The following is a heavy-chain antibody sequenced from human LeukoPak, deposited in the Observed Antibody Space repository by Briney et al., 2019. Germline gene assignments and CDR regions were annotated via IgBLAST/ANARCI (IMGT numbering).Heavy chain of an antibody. J-gene: IGHJ4*02. CDR3: ARERPRSSGWPIDY. V-gene: IGHV1-18*01. Sequence: VASVKVSCKASGYTFTSYGISWVRQPPAQGLEWMGWISAYNGNTNYAQKLQGRVTMTTDTSTSTAYMELRSLRSDDTAVYYCARERPRSSGWPIDYWGQGTLVTVSS. CDR2: ISAYNGNT. D-gene: IGHD6-19*01. CDR1: GYTFTSYG.